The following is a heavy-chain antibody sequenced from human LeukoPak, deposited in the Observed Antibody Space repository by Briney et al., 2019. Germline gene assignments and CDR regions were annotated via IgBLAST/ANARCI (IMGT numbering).Heavy chain of an antibody. D-gene: IGHD2-2*01. Sequence: SETLSLTCAVYGVSFSGYYWSWIRQPPGKGLEWIGEINHSGSTNYNPSLKSRVTISVDTSMNQFTLKVGAVTAADTAVYYCASVGCSSSSMDVWGKGTTVTVS. J-gene: IGHJ6*03. CDR2: INHSGST. CDR1: GVSFSGYY. CDR3: ASVGCSSSSMDV. V-gene: IGHV4-34*01.